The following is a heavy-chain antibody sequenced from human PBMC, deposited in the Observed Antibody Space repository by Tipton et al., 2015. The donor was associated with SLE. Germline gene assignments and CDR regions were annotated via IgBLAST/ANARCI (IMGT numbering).Heavy chain of an antibody. Sequence: VSGGSISSGSYYWSWIRQPAGKGLEWIGRIYTSGSTNYNPSPKSRVTISVDTSKNQFSLKLSSVTAADTAVYYCAANHDAFDIWGQGTMVTVSS. D-gene: IGHD4/OR15-4a*01. J-gene: IGHJ3*02. CDR1: GGSISSGSYY. V-gene: IGHV4-61*02. CDR2: IYTSGST. CDR3: AANHDAFDI.